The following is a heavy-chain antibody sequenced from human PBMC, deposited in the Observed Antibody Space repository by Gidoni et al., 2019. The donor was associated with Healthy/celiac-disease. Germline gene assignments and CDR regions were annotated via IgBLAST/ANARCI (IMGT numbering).Heavy chain of an antibody. J-gene: IGHJ4*02. Sequence: QVHLVQSGAEVKKPGASVKASCKASGYTFTSYAMHWVRQAPGQRLEWMGWINAGNGNTKYSQKFQGRVTITRDTSASTAYMELSSLRSEDTAVYYCARDRIRSSGWFDYWGQGTLVTVSS. V-gene: IGHV1-3*01. CDR2: INAGNGNT. CDR3: ARDRIRSSGWFDY. D-gene: IGHD6-19*01. CDR1: GYTFTSYA.